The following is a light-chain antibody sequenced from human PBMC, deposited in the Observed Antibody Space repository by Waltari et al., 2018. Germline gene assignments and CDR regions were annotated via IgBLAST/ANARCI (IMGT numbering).Light chain of an antibody. Sequence: DIVLTQSPAAPSVSPGDTATLSCRAGQSVDTLLAWYQQKPGQPPSLLIYDASTGATVVSTRFSGSGSGTEFTLTISSLQSEDFGVYYGQQYKRWPPVTFGQGTRLEIK. CDR3: QQYKRWPPVT. CDR1: QSVDTL. J-gene: IGKJ5*01. CDR2: DAS. V-gene: IGKV3-15*01.